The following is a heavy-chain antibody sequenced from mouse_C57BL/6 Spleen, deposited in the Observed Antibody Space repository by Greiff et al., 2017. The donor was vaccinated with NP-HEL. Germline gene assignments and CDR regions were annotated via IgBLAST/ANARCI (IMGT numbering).Heavy chain of an antibody. CDR2: ICPRGGST. V-gene: IGHV1-78*01. Sequence: VKLQESDAELVKPGASVKISCTVSGYTFTDHTIHWMKQRPEQGLEWIGYICPRGGSTKYNEKFKGKATLTADKTSSTAYMQLNSLTDEDAAVYCCGRAGQLRAWFAYWGQGTMVTVSA. CDR1: GYTFTDHT. J-gene: IGHJ3*01. D-gene: IGHD3-2*02. CDR3: GRAGQLRAWFAY.